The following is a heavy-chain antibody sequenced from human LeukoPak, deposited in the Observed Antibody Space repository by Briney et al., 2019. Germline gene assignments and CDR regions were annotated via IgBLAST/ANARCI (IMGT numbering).Heavy chain of an antibody. CDR1: GFTVSSYY. J-gene: IGHJ4*02. Sequence: GGSLRLSCAASGFTVSSYYMNWVRQAPGKGLEWVSTISSGTGSYIYYADSVRGRFTISRDSAKNSLYLQMNSLRAEDTAVYYCARCSGVFGSSDYWGQGTLVTVSS. CDR3: ARCSGVFGSSDY. CDR2: ISSGTGSYI. D-gene: IGHD6-6*01. V-gene: IGHV3-21*01.